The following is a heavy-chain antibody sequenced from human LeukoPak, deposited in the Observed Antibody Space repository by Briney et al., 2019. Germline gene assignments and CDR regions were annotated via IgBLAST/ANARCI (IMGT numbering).Heavy chain of an antibody. CDR3: ARPLTGTTLIFDY. D-gene: IGHD1-7*01. V-gene: IGHV4-59*01. Sequence: SETLSLTCTVSGGSISSYYWSWIRQPPGKGLEWIGYIYYSGSTSYNPSLKSRVTISVDTSKNQFSLKLSSVTAADTAVYYCARPLTGTTLIFDYWGQGTLLTVSS. CDR2: IYYSGST. J-gene: IGHJ4*02. CDR1: GGSISSYY.